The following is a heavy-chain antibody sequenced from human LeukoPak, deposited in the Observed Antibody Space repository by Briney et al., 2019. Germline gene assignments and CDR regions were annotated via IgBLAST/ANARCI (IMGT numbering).Heavy chain of an antibody. CDR1: GFTFSSHA. Sequence: PGGSLRLSCVASGFTFSSHAMSWVRQAPGKGLEWVSTLSSSGGSTYYADSVKGRFTISRDSSKNTLYLQMNSLRAEDTAVYYCAHRAKVGPTPLYYFDYWGQGTLGTVSS. CDR2: LSSSGGST. J-gene: IGHJ4*02. D-gene: IGHD1-26*01. CDR3: AHRAKVGPTPLYYFDY. V-gene: IGHV3-23*01.